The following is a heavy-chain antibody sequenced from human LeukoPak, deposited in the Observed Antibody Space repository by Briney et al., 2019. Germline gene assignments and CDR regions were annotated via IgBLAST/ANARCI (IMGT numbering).Heavy chain of an antibody. CDR3: ARTGDPAYDAFDI. D-gene: IGHD7-27*01. CDR1: GYVFIDHY. J-gene: IGHJ3*02. CDR2: INSDSGAT. Sequence: ASVKVSCKASGYVFIDHYMHWVRQAPGQGLEWMGWINSDSGATNYAQKFQGGVTMTRDTSISTAHMELSGLRSDDTAVYYCARTGDPAYDAFDIWGQGTLVTVSS. V-gene: IGHV1-2*02.